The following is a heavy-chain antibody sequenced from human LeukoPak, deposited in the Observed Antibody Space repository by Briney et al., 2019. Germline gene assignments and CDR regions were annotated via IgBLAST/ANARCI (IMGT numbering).Heavy chain of an antibody. D-gene: IGHD3-16*01. CDR2: ISVYNGNT. J-gene: IGHJ4*02. CDR1: GYTFTSYG. V-gene: IGHV1-18*01. CDR3: TRSEFGGGVHFDY. Sequence: ASVNVSCNASGYTFTSYGISMVRQAPGQGLEWLGWISVYNGNTNYVQELQGKVTMTTDTSTSTAYMELRSLRSDDTAVYYCTRSEFGGGVHFDYWGQWTPVTVSS.